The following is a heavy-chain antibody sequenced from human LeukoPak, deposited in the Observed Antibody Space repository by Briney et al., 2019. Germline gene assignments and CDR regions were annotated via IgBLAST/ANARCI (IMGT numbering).Heavy chain of an antibody. CDR1: VGTFSSYA. J-gene: IGHJ4*02. V-gene: IGHV1-69*06. D-gene: IGHD3-3*01. Sequence: SVKVSCKASVGTFSSYAIRWVRQAPGQGREWMGGIIPNFGTASYPQKFQGRLTITADKSSSTAYREPGSLRSEHTAVYYSAREHIRYYDFWSGPSPAQYYFDHWGQGTLVTVSS. CDR2: IIPNFGTA. CDR3: AREHIRYYDFWSGPSPAQYYFDH.